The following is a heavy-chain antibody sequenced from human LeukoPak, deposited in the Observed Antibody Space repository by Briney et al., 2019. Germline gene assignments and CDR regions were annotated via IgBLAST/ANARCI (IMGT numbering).Heavy chain of an antibody. CDR2: IYTSGST. CDR1: GGSISSGSYY. D-gene: IGHD3-10*01. J-gene: IGHJ4*02. Sequence: SETLSLTCTVSGGSISSGSYYWSWIRQPAGKGLEWIGRIYTSGSTNYNPSLESRVTISVDTSKNQFSLKLSSVTAADTAVYYCARGGYGSGFDYWGQGTLVTVSS. V-gene: IGHV4-61*02. CDR3: ARGGYGSGFDY.